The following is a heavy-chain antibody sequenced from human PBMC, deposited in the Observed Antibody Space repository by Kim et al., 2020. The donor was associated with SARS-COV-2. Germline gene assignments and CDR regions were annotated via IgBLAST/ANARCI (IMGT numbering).Heavy chain of an antibody. D-gene: IGHD2-15*01. Sequence: GGSLRLSCITSGFTFGDYAMSWFRQAPGKGLEWVGFIRSKDYGGTTEYAASVKGRFIISRDDSKSIAYLQMNSLKTEDTAVYYCTRENSVVAPDYWGQGTLVTVSS. CDR2: IRSKDYGGTT. CDR3: TRENSVVAPDY. V-gene: IGHV3-49*03. CDR1: GFTFGDYA. J-gene: IGHJ4*02.